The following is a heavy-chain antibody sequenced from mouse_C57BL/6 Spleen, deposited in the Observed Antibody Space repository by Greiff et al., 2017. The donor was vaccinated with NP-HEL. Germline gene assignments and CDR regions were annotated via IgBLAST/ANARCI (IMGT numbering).Heavy chain of an antibody. J-gene: IGHJ2*01. Sequence: VQLQQSGAELVRPGASVTLSCTASGYTFTDYEMHWVKQTPVHGLEWIGAIDPETGGTAYNQKFKGKDILTADKSSSTAYMEIRSLTSEDSAVYYCTRSKHYWGQGTTLTVSS. CDR2: IDPETGGT. CDR3: TRSKHY. CDR1: GYTFTDYE. V-gene: IGHV1-15*01.